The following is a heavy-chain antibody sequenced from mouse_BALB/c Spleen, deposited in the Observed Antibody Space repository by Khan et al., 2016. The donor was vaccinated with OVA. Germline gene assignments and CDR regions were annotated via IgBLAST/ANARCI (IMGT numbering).Heavy chain of an antibody. Sequence: QVQLKELGAELARPGASVKMSCKASGYTFTSYTIHWIKLRPGQGLEWFEYINPSNGYTNYNQKFKDKATLTADKSSTTAYMELSSLTSDDSALYNCVRDGAYHRNDGWFAYWGQGTLVTVSA. CDR1: GYTFTSYT. J-gene: IGHJ3*01. D-gene: IGHD2-14*01. CDR3: VRDGAYHRNDGWFAY. V-gene: IGHV1-4*01. CDR2: INPSNGYT.